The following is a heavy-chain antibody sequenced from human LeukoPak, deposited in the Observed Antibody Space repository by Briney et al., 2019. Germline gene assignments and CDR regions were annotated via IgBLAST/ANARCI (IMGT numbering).Heavy chain of an antibody. CDR2: ISSSSSYI. V-gene: IGHV3-21*01. CDR3: ASDDILTGYPFDY. J-gene: IGHJ4*02. CDR1: GFTFSSYC. D-gene: IGHD3-9*01. Sequence: GGSLRLSCAASGFTFSSYCMKWVRQAPGKGLEWVSCISSSSSYIYYADSVKGRFTISRDNAKNSLYLQMNSLRAEDTAVYYCASDDILTGYPFDYWGQGTLVTVSS.